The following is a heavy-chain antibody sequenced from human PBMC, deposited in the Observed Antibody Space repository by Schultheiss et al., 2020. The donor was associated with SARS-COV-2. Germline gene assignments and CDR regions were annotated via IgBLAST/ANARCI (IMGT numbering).Heavy chain of an antibody. D-gene: IGHD6-13*01. CDR1: GFTFSSYA. Sequence: GGSLRLSCAASGFTFSSYAMSWVRQAPGKGLEWVSYISSSGSTIYYADSVKGRFTISRDNAKNSLYLQMNSLRAEDTAVYYCARGSSHTRIAAAESNFDYWGQGTLVTVSS. V-gene: IGHV3-48*04. CDR3: ARGSSHTRIAAAESNFDY. CDR2: ISSSGSTI. J-gene: IGHJ4*02.